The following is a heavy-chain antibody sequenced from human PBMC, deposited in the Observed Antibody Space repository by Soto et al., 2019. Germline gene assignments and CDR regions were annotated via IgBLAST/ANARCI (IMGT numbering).Heavy chain of an antibody. V-gene: IGHV3-11*01. Sequence: QVQLVESGGGLVKPGGSLRLSCAASGFTFSDYYMSWIRQAPGKGLEWVAYISSRSSTIFYADSVKGRFTISRDNVKNSRYLQMNSLRAEDTAVYYCAIGTNGAFFVYWGQGILVTVSS. CDR2: ISSRSSTI. CDR1: GFTFSDYY. D-gene: IGHD2-8*01. CDR3: AIGTNGAFFVY. J-gene: IGHJ4*02.